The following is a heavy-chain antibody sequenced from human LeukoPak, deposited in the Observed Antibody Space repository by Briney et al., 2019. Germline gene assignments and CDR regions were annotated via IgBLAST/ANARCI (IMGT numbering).Heavy chain of an antibody. J-gene: IGHJ4*02. CDR1: GFTFSSFS. V-gene: IGHV3-23*01. Sequence: GGSLRLSCAASGFTFSSFSLSWVRQAAGKGPEWVSGMSGSGDKIYYADSVKGRLTISRDNSKNTLYLQMNSLRAEDTAVYYCAKANWVSNADAVFWGQGALVTVSS. D-gene: IGHD7-27*01. CDR3: AKANWVSNADAVF. CDR2: MSGSGDKI.